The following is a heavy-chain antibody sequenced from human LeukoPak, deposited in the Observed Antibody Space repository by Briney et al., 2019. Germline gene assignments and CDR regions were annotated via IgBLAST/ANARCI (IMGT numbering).Heavy chain of an antibody. CDR3: AKGERGYCSSTSCYYFDY. Sequence: PGGSLRLSCAASGFTLSSYAMSWVRQAPGKGLEWVSAISGSGGSTYYADSVKGRFTISRDNSKNTLYLQMNSLRAEDTAVYYCAKGERGYCSSTSCYYFDYWGQGTLVTVSS. D-gene: IGHD2-2*01. CDR1: GFTLSSYA. J-gene: IGHJ4*02. V-gene: IGHV3-23*01. CDR2: ISGSGGST.